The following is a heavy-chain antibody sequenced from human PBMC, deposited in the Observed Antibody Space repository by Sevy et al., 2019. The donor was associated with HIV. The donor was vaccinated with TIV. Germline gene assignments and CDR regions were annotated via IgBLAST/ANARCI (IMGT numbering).Heavy chain of an antibody. D-gene: IGHD3-3*01. V-gene: IGHV3-9*01. CDR3: ATQTSGITIFGVVTDYYGMDV. CDR1: GFTFDDYA. J-gene: IGHJ6*02. CDR2: ISWNGGSI. Sequence: GGSLRLSCAASGFTFDDYAMHWVRQAPGKGLEWVSGISWNGGSIGYADSVKGGFTISRDNAKNSLYLPMNSLRAEDTAMYYCATQTSGITIFGVVTDYYGMDVWGQGTTVTVSS.